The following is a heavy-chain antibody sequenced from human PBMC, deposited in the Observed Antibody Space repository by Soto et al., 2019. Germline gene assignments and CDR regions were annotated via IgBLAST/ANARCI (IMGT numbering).Heavy chain of an antibody. D-gene: IGHD3-22*01. CDR2: IYHSGST. CDR1: GGSISSGGYS. Sequence: PSETLSLTCAVSGGSISSGGYSWSWIRQPPGKGLEWIGYIYHSGSTYYNPSLTSRVTISVDRSKNQFSLKLSTVTAADTAVYYCARVKGYYYGSSGPSLFDYSGEETLVTVPS. CDR3: ARVKGYYYGSSGPSLFDY. V-gene: IGHV4-30-2*01. J-gene: IGHJ4*02.